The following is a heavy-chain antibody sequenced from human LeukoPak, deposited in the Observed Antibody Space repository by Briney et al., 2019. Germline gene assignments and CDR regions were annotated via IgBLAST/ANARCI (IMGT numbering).Heavy chain of an antibody. V-gene: IGHV3-21*01. D-gene: IGHD4-17*01. Sequence: GGSLRLSGAASGFTFSSYIMNWVRQAPGKGLDWVSSISSSSSYIYYADSVKGRFTISRDNAKNSLYLQMNSLRAEDTAVYYCARDTRVATVRSYYFDYWGQGTLVTVSS. CDR3: ARDTRVATVRSYYFDY. CDR2: ISSSSSYI. CDR1: GFTFSSYI. J-gene: IGHJ4*02.